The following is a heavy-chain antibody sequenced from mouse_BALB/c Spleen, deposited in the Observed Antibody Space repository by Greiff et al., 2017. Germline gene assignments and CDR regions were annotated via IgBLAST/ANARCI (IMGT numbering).Heavy chain of an antibody. CDR1: GYTFTSYW. D-gene: IGHD2-3*01. V-gene: IGHV1-87*01. CDR3: ARSGDGYCFAY. J-gene: IGHJ3*01. Sequence: QVQLKESGAELARPGASVKLSCKASGYTFTSYWMQWVKQRPGQGLEWIGAIYPGDGDTRYTQKFKGKATLTADKSSSTAYMQLSSLASEDSAVYYCARSGDGYCFAYWGQGTLVTVSA. CDR2: IYPGDGDT.